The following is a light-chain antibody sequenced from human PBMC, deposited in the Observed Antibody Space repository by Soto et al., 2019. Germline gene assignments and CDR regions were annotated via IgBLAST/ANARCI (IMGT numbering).Light chain of an antibody. J-gene: IGKJ1*01. CDR2: SAT. CDR3: QVYGILPWT. Sequence: EIVLTQSPGTLSVSPGDTATLSCRASQIVSTNQLSWYQYKRGQAPRLVFHSATTRANAFPSRFSASGSGTDLTLTISGLQTEDFALYYFQVYGILPWTFGQGTKVDIK. CDR1: QIVSTNQ. V-gene: IGKV3-20*01.